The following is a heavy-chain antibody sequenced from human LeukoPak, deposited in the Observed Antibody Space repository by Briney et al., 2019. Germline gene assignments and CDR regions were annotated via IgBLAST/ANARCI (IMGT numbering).Heavy chain of an antibody. V-gene: IGHV1-69*05. CDR3: ARDRRARLVGATTGYYYGMDV. D-gene: IGHD1-26*01. J-gene: IGHJ6*02. CDR2: IIPIFGTA. Sequence: SVKVSCKASGGTFSSYAISWVRQAPGQGLGWMGGIIPIFGTANYAQKLQGRVAMTTDTSTSTAYMELRSLRSDDTAVYYCARDRRARLVGATTGYYYGMDVWGQGTTVTVSS. CDR1: GGTFSSYA.